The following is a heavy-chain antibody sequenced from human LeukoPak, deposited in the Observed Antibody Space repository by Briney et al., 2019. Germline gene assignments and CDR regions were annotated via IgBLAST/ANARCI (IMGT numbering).Heavy chain of an antibody. CDR1: GITLSNYG. V-gene: IGHV3-23*01. D-gene: IGHD2-21*01. Sequence: GGFLRLSCVVSGITLSNYGMSWVRQAPGKGLEWVAGISGSGGGTNYADSVRGRFTISRDNPKNTLYLQMNSLRAEDTAVYFCAKRGAVIRVILVGFHKEAYYFDSWGQGALVTVSS. CDR3: AKRGAVIRVILVGFHKEAYYFDS. CDR2: ISGSGGGT. J-gene: IGHJ4*02.